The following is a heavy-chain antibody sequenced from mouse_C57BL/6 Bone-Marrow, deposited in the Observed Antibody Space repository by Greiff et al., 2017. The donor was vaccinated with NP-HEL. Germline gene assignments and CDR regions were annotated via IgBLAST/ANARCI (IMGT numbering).Heavy chain of an antibody. J-gene: IGHJ2*01. V-gene: IGHV1-85*01. D-gene: IGHD1-1*01. Sequence: VKVVESGPELVKPGASVKLSCKASGYTFTSYDINWVKQRPGQGLEWIGWIYPRDGSTKYNEKFKGKATLTVDTSSSTAYMELHSLTSEDSAVYFCARWSTVVARRVYFDYWGQGTTLTVSS. CDR1: GYTFTSYD. CDR3: ARWSTVVARRVYFDY. CDR2: IYPRDGST.